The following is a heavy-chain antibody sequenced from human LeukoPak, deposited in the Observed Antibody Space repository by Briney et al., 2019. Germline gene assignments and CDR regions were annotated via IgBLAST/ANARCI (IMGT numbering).Heavy chain of an antibody. CDR3: ARGGIHWSGYDDY. Sequence: ASVKVSCKASGYTFSGYYIHWVRQAPGQGLEWMGWINPNSGVTNYAQKFRGRVTMTRDTSISTAYMEVRSLRSEDTAVYYCARGGIHWSGYDDYWGQGTLVTVSS. CDR1: GYTFSGYY. CDR2: INPNSGVT. D-gene: IGHD5-12*01. V-gene: IGHV1-2*02. J-gene: IGHJ4*02.